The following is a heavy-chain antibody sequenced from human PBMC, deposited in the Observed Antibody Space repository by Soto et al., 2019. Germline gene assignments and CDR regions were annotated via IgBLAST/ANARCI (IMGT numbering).Heavy chain of an antibody. J-gene: IGHJ6*02. CDR1: GSTFTSHG. CDR2: ISAYNSNK. CDR3: SRYAGDYGLYDYGFDV. V-gene: IGHV1-18*04. Sequence: QAQLLQSGGEVKKHGASVEVSCKASGSTFTSHGSPWVLQSPGQVLAWMGWISAYNSNKNYAQTLQGRATMTTDTSAGTTYMELRRLRSDDTAMYYFSRYAGDYGLYDYGFDVWGQGTPVTVSS. D-gene: IGHD4-17*01.